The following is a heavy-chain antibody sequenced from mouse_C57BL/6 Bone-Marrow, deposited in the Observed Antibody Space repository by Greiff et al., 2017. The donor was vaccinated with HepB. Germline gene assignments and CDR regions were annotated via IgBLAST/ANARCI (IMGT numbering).Heavy chain of an antibody. D-gene: IGHD3-2*02. CDR3: ARKSSGYEFAY. J-gene: IGHJ3*01. Sequence: QVQLQQSGAELVRPGTSVKMSCKASGYTFTNYWIGWAKQRPGHGLEWIGDIYPGGGYTNYNEKFKGKATLTADKASSNAYMQFSSLTSEDSAIYYCARKSSGYEFAYWGPGTLVTVSA. CDR2: IYPGGGYT. V-gene: IGHV1-63*01. CDR1: GYTFTNYW.